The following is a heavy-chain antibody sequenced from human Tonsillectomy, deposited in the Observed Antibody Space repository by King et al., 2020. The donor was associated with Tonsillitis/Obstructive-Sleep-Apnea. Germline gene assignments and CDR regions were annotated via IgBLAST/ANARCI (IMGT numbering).Heavy chain of an antibody. Sequence: TLQESGPTLVKPTQTLTLTCTFSGFSLSASGVGVGWIRQPPGKALEWLALIYWDDDKRYSPSLKSRLTITKDTSKKQVVLKMTNMDPVDTATYYCARYSYGPDAFDIWGQGTMVTVSS. CDR1: GFSLSASGVG. J-gene: IGHJ3*02. CDR3: ARYSYGPDAFDI. D-gene: IGHD5-18*01. V-gene: IGHV2-5*02. CDR2: IYWDDDK.